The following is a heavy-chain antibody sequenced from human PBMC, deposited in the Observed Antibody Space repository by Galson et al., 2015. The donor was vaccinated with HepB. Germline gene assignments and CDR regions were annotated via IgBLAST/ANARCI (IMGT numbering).Heavy chain of an antibody. J-gene: IGHJ4*02. Sequence: SVKVSCKAPGYTFTSSAMHWVRQAPGQRLEWMGWINAGNGNTKYSQKFQGRVTITRDTSASTAYMELSSLRSEDTAVFYCAREDGITNVDYWGQGTLVTVSS. CDR3: AREDGITNVDY. CDR2: INAGNGNT. D-gene: IGHD1-20*01. CDR1: GYTFTSSA. V-gene: IGHV1-3*01.